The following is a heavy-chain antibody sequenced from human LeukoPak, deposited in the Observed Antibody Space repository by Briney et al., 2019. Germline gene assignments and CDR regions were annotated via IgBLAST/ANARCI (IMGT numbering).Heavy chain of an antibody. CDR2: IIPIFGTA. CDR3: ARTYCGGDCYSSRGWFDP. D-gene: IGHD2-21*02. J-gene: IGHJ5*02. Sequence: SVKVSCKASGGTFSSYAISWVRQAPGQGLEWMGGIIPIFGTANYAQKFQGRVTITADKSTSTAYMEVSSLRSEDTAVYYCARTYCGGDCYSSRGWFDPWGQGTLVTVSS. CDR1: GGTFSSYA. V-gene: IGHV1-69*06.